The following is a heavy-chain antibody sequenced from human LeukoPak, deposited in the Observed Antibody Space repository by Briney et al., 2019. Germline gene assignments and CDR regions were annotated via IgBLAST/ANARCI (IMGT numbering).Heavy chain of an antibody. CDR1: GFTVSSNY. CDR3: ARAFRSGWEYWYFDL. Sequence: GGSLRLSCAASGFTVSSNYMSWVRQAPGKGLEWVSVIYSGGSTYYADSVKGRFTISRDNSKNTLYLQMNSLRAEDTAVYYCARAFRSGWEYWYFDLWGRGTLVTVSS. J-gene: IGHJ2*01. D-gene: IGHD6-19*01. CDR2: IYSGGST. V-gene: IGHV3-66*01.